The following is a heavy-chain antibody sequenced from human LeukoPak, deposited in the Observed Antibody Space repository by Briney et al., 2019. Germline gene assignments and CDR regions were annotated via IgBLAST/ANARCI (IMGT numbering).Heavy chain of an antibody. V-gene: IGHV4-59*01. D-gene: IGHD3-22*01. CDR3: AGDSSGYYYGPNDY. CDR1: AGSISSYY. CDR2: IYYSGGT. J-gene: IGHJ4*02. Sequence: SETLSLTCTVSAGSISSYYWSWIRQPPGNGLEWIGYIYYSGGTYYNPSLKSGATISVDTSKNQFSLKLSSVTAADTAVYYCAGDSSGYYYGPNDYWGQGTLVTVSS.